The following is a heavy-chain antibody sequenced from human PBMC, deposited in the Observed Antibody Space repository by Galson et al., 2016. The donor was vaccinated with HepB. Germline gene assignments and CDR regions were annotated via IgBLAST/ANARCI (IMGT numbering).Heavy chain of an antibody. J-gene: IGHJ4*02. CDR1: GFTFSSYS. V-gene: IGHV3-21*01. D-gene: IGHD2-15*01. Sequence: SLRLSCAASGFTFSSYSMNWVRQAPGKGLEWVSSIRSSSSYIYYADSVKGRFTIFRDNAKNALYLQMNSLRAEDTAVYYCAREPRGYCSGGSCYGYWGQGTLVTVSS. CDR2: IRSSSSYI. CDR3: AREPRGYCSGGSCYGY.